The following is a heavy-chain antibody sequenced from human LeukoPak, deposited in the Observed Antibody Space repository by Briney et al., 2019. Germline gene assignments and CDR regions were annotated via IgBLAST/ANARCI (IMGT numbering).Heavy chain of an antibody. V-gene: IGHV1-69*13. J-gene: IGHJ1*01. CDR2: ITPLFGTA. CDR3: ARDSSEFRSLIPH. D-gene: IGHD2-21*01. Sequence: SVKVSCTASGYTFTSYGISWVRQAPGQGLEWMGGITPLFGTAKYAQKFQGRVTITADESTSTAYMELSSLRSEDTAVYYCARDSSEFRSLIPHWGQGTLVTVSS. CDR1: GYTFTSYG.